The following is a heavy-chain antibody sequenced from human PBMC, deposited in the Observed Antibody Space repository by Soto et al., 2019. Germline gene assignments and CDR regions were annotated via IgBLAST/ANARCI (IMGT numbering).Heavy chain of an antibody. V-gene: IGHV3-23*01. J-gene: IGHJ2*01. Sequence: EVQLLESGGDLVQPGGSLRLSCADSEFTFNAYAMSWVRQAPGKGLEWVSGISGSGGRTYYADSVKGRFTIFRDNPKNTLNLQLSCLRADDTAVYFCTKGRGGGCQRSDWYFDLWGRGTLVTVSS. CDR3: TKGRGGGCQRSDWYFDL. CDR2: ISGSGGRT. CDR1: EFTFNAYA. D-gene: IGHD2-15*01.